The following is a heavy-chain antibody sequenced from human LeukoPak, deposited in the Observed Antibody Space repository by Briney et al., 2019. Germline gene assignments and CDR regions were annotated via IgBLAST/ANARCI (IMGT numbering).Heavy chain of an antibody. CDR1: GGSISSNNYY. V-gene: IGHV4-31*03. CDR3: ARGSFPRWVVVVSENWFDP. CDR2: IYYSGST. D-gene: IGHD3-22*01. J-gene: IGHJ5*02. Sequence: SETLSLTCTVSGGSISSNNYYWGWIRQHPGKGLEWIGYIYYSGSTYYNPSLKSRVTISVDTSKNQFSLKLSSVTAADTAVYYCARGSFPRWVVVVSENWFDPWGQGTLVTVSS.